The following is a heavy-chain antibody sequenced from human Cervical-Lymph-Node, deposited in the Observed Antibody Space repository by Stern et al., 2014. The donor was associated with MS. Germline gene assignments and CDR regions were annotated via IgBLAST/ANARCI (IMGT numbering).Heavy chain of an antibody. CDR1: GFSLSTSGVG. Sequence: QITLKESGPTLVKPTQTLTLTCTFSGFSLSTSGVGVGWIRQPPGNALEWLVLLYWDDDNRYSPSLKSRLTITKDTSKNQVVLTMTNMDPVDTATYYCAHRTPDSSGYYYHYFDYWGQGTLVTVSS. J-gene: IGHJ4*02. CDR2: LYWDDDN. V-gene: IGHV2-5*02. CDR3: AHRTPDSSGYYYHYFDY. D-gene: IGHD3-22*01.